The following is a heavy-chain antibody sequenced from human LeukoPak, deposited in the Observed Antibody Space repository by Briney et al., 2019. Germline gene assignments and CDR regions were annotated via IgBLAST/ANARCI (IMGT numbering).Heavy chain of an antibody. V-gene: IGHV4-34*01. Sequence: PSETLSLTCAVYGGSFSGYYWSWIRQPPGKGLEWIGEISHSGSTNYNPSLKSRVTISVDTSKNQFSLKLSSVTAADTAVYYCARHVWSYGSGSYYRLRWFDPWGQGTLVTVSS. CDR3: ARHVWSYGSGSYYRLRWFDP. D-gene: IGHD3-10*01. CDR1: GGSFSGYY. CDR2: ISHSGST. J-gene: IGHJ5*02.